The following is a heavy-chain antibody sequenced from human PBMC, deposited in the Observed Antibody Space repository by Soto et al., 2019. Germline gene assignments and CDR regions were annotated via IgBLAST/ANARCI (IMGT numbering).Heavy chain of an antibody. CDR3: ARQGQELVRGWFDP. CDR2: IYYSGST. V-gene: IGHV4-59*08. CDR1: GGSISSYY. D-gene: IGHD6-13*01. Sequence: TSETLSLTCTVSGGSISSYYWSWIRQPPGKGLEWIGYIYYSGSTNYNPSLKSRVTISVDTSKNQFSLKLSSVTAADTAVYYCARQGQELVRGWFDPWGQGTLVTVSS. J-gene: IGHJ5*02.